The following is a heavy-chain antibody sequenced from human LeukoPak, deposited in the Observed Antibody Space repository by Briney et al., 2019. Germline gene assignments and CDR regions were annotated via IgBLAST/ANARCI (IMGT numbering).Heavy chain of an antibody. J-gene: IGHJ4*02. CDR3: ATVEVGGSYRSPAHDY. D-gene: IGHD3-16*02. CDR1: GYTFTDYY. Sequence: ASVKISXKVSGYTFTDYYMHWVQQAPGKGLEWMGVVDPEDGETIYAEKFQGRVTITADTSTDTAYMELSSLRSEDTAVYYCATVEVGGSYRSPAHDYWGQGTLVTVSS. CDR2: VDPEDGET. V-gene: IGHV1-69-2*01.